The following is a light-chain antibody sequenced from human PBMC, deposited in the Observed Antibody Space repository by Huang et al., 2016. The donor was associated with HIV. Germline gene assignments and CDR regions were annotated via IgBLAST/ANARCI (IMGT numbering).Light chain of an antibody. Sequence: DIQMTQAPPSLSAAVGDRVIITCRASQIINNDLNWYQKMPGRAPKLLSYGASSLQGGVASRYSGSGSGTDVTLTIRDLQPEDTATYHCQQSYNIPRTFGQGTLLEI. J-gene: IGKJ2*01. V-gene: IGKV1-39*01. CDR1: QIINND. CDR3: QQSYNIPRT. CDR2: GAS.